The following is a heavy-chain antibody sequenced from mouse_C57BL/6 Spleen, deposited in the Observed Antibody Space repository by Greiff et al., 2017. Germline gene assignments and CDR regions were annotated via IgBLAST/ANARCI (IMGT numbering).Heavy chain of an antibody. Sequence: VQLQQPGAELVKPGASVKMSCKASGYTFTSYWITWVQQRPGQGLAWIGDIYPGSGCTNYNEKFTSKATLTVGTSSSTAYMQRSSLTSEDSAVYYCARSAPTVVTPFAYWGQGTLVTVSA. J-gene: IGHJ3*01. CDR3: ARSAPTVVTPFAY. CDR1: GYTFTSYW. V-gene: IGHV1-55*01. D-gene: IGHD1-1*01. CDR2: IYPGSGCT.